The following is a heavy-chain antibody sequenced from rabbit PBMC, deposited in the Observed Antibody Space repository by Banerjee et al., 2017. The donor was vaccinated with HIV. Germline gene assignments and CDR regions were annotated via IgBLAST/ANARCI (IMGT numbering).Heavy chain of an antibody. Sequence: YASWAKGRFTISKSTSLNTVDLKMTYLTAADTATYFCARDLAGVTGWNFGLRGPGTLVTVS. J-gene: IGHJ4*01. V-gene: IGHV1S43*01. D-gene: IGHD4-1*01. CDR3: ARDLAGVTGWNFGL.